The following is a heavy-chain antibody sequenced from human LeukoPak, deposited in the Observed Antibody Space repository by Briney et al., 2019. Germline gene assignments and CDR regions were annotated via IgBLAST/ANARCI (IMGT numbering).Heavy chain of an antibody. CDR2: IKQDGSEK. D-gene: IGHD2-2*01. J-gene: IGHJ4*02. Sequence: PGGSLRLSCAASGFTFSSYWMSWVRQAPGKGLEWVANIKQDGSEKYYVDSVKGRFTISRDNAKNSLYLQMNSLRAEDTAVYYCATSRGYCSSTSCRDDYYFDYWGQGTLVTVSS. CDR3: ATSRGYCSSTSCRDDYYFDY. CDR1: GFTFSSYW. V-gene: IGHV3-7*03.